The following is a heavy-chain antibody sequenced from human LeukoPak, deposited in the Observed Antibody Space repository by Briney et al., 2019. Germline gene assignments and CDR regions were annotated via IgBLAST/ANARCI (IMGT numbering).Heavy chain of an antibody. D-gene: IGHD3-9*01. Sequence: PGGSLRLSCSASGFTFTTYGMNWVRQAPGKGLEWVSAISGSGGSTYYADSVKGRFTISRDNSKNTLYLQMNSLRAEDTAVYYCAKDLRPQNYDILTGYISSSFASFDYWGQGTLVTVSS. CDR3: AKDLRPQNYDILTGYISSSFASFDY. J-gene: IGHJ4*02. CDR2: ISGSGGST. CDR1: GFTFTTYG. V-gene: IGHV3-23*01.